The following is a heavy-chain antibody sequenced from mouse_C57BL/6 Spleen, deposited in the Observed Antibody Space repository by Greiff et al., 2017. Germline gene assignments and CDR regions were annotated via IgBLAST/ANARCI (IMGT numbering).Heavy chain of an antibody. D-gene: IGHD3-2*02. CDR2: INPSSGYT. J-gene: IGHJ4*01. CDR3: ARHSSGYVGGMDY. Sequence: VQLVESGAELARPGASVKMSCKASGYTFTSYTMHWVKQRPGQGLEWIGYINPSSGYTKYNQKFKDKATLTADKSSSTAYMQLSSLTSEDSAVYYCARHSSGYVGGMDYWGQGTSVTVSS. CDR1: GYTFTSYT. V-gene: IGHV1-4*01.